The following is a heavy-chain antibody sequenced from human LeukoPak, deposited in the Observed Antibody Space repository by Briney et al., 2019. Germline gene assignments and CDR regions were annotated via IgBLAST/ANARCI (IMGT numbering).Heavy chain of an antibody. CDR1: GFTFSSYA. CDR2: ISYDGSNK. J-gene: IGHJ4*02. V-gene: IGHV3-30-3*01. D-gene: IGHD1-26*01. Sequence: GGSLRLSCAASGFTFSSYAMHWVRQAPGKGLEWVAVISYDGSNKYYADSVKGRSTISRDNSKNTPYLQMNSLRAEDTAVYYCARDKAKVGATNFDYWGQGTLVTVSS. CDR3: ARDKAKVGATNFDY.